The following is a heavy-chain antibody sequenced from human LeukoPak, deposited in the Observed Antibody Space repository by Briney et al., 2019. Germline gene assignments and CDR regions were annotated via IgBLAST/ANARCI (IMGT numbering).Heavy chain of an antibody. D-gene: IGHD5-24*01. Sequence: TGGSLRLSCAASGFTVSSNYMSWVRQAPGKGLEWVSVIYSGGSTYYADSVKGRFTISRDNSKNALYLQMNSLRAEDTAVYYCARVGDGYSAFDYWGQGTLLTVSS. J-gene: IGHJ4*02. CDR2: IYSGGST. CDR1: GFTVSSNY. V-gene: IGHV3-53*01. CDR3: ARVGDGYSAFDY.